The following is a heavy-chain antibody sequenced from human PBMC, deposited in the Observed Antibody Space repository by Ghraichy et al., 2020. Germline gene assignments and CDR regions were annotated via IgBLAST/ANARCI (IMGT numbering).Heavy chain of an antibody. V-gene: IGHV4-39*01. CDR1: GGYIRSSNYY. CDR3: ARHAHDSSGYYHYYYYYYMDV. D-gene: IGHD3-22*01. CDR2: VYYSGST. J-gene: IGHJ6*03. Sequence: SQTLSLTCTVSGGYIRSSNYYWGWIRQPPGKGLEWIGTVYYSGSTYYTPSLKSRVTISVDTSKNQFSLKLSSVTATDTAVYYCARHAHDSSGYYHYYYYYYMDVWGKGTTVTVSS.